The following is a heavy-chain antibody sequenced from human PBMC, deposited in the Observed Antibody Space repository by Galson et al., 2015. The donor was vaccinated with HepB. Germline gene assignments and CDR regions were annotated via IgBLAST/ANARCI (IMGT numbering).Heavy chain of an antibody. CDR3: AKVAILGATPHYFDF. D-gene: IGHD3-16*01. V-gene: IGHV3-23*01. J-gene: IGHJ4*02. CDR2: TSGGGEIT. CDR1: GFRFNMYT. Sequence: SLRLSCAASGFRFNMYTMTWVRQAPGQGLEWVSSTSGGGEITYFADSVRDRFNIFRDNSQNTLHLQMNRLRAEDTAIYYCAKVAILGATPHYFDFLGQGTLVTVSS.